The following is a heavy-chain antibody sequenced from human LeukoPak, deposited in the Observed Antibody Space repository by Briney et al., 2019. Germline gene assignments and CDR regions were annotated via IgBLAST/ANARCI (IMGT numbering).Heavy chain of an antibody. CDR1: GFIFSTYS. D-gene: IGHD6-6*01. J-gene: IGHJ4*02. CDR3: TMRYSSSSGYYFDY. Sequence: GGSLRLSCAVSGFIFSTYSMNWVRQAPGKGLEWVALISYDGSNKNYADSVKGRFTISRDNSKSTLFLQMNSLKTEDTAVYYCTMRYSSSSGYYFDYWGQGTLVTVSS. CDR2: ISYDGSNK. V-gene: IGHV3-30*04.